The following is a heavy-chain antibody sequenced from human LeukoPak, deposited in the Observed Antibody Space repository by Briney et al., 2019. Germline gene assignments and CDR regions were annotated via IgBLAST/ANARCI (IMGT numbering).Heavy chain of an antibody. CDR3: ARGLRVDY. V-gene: IGHV4-34*01. CDR1: GGSISSYY. J-gene: IGHJ4*02. Sequence: PSETLSLTCTVSGGSISSYYWSWIRQPPGKGLEWIGEINHSGSANYNPSLKSRVTISGDTSKNQFSLKLSSVTAADTAVYYCARGLRVDYWGQGTLVTVSS. CDR2: INHSGSA.